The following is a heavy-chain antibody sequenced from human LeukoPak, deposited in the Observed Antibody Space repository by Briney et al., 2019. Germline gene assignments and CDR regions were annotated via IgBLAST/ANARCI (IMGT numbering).Heavy chain of an antibody. CDR2: ISGSGGST. CDR1: GFTFSSYG. Sequence: PGGSLRLSCAASGFTFSSYGMYWVRQAPGKGLEWVSAISGSGGSTYYADSVKGRFTISRDNSKNTLYLQINSLRAEDTAVYYCAKVQSNYFDYWGQGTLVTVSS. J-gene: IGHJ4*02. V-gene: IGHV3-23*01. D-gene: IGHD5/OR15-5a*01. CDR3: AKVQSNYFDY.